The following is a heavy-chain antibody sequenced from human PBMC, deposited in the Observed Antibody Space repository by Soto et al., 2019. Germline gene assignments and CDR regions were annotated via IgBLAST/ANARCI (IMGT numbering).Heavy chain of an antibody. CDR3: ARDSKWLVRKALHYGMDV. D-gene: IGHD6-19*01. Sequence: QVQLVQSGAEVKKPGSSVKVSCKASGGTFSSYAISWVRQAPGQGLEWMGGIIPIFGTANYAQKFQGRVTITEDESTSTAYMELSSLRSEDTAVYYCARDSKWLVRKALHYGMDVWGQGTTVTVSS. CDR1: GGTFSSYA. CDR2: IIPIFGTA. J-gene: IGHJ6*02. V-gene: IGHV1-69*01.